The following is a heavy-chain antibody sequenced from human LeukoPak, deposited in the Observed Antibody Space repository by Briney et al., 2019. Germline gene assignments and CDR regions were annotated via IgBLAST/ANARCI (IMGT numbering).Heavy chain of an antibody. CDR2: IGGSGERT. Sequence: GGSLRLSCAASGFTFSNYDMTWVRQAPGKGLEWVSTIGGSGERTYYADSVKGRFTISRDNSKNTLSLQMNSLRVEDTAVYYCAKDVVRGVVKTDYWGQGTLVTVSS. V-gene: IGHV3-23*01. J-gene: IGHJ4*02. CDR1: GFTFSNYD. D-gene: IGHD3-10*01. CDR3: AKDVVRGVVKTDY.